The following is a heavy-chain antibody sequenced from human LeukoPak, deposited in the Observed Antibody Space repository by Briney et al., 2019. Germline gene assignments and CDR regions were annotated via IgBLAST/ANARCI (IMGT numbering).Heavy chain of an antibody. D-gene: IGHD3-10*01. CDR1: GFTFSSYW. V-gene: IGHV3-7*03. Sequence: GGSRRLSCAASGFTFSSYWMSWVRQAPGKGLEWVANIKQDGSEKYYVDSVKGRFTISRDNAKNSLYLQMNSLRAEDTAVYYCARDLYYYGSGSYYSADPWFDPWGQGTLVTVSS. CDR2: IKQDGSEK. J-gene: IGHJ5*02. CDR3: ARDLYYYGSGSYYSADPWFDP.